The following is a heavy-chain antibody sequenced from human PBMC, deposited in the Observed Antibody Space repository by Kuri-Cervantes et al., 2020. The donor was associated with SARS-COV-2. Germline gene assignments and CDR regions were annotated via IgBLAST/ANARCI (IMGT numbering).Heavy chain of an antibody. V-gene: IGHV4-30-2*03. Sequence: LRLSCAVSGGSISSDGYTWSWIRQPPGKGLEWIGSIYHSGSTYYNPSLKSRVTISVDTSENQFSLKLSSVTAADTAVYYCARGRGGYYMGGYYFYSMDVWGKGTTVTVSS. CDR2: IYHSGST. J-gene: IGHJ6*03. D-gene: IGHD3-3*01. CDR3: ARGRGGYYMGGYYFYSMDV. CDR1: GGSISSDGYT.